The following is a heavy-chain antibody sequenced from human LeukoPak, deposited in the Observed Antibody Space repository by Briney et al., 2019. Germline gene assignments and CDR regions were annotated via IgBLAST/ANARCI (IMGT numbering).Heavy chain of an antibody. Sequence: GRSLRLSCAASGFTFSSYAMRWVRQAPGKGLEWVAVISYDGSNKYYADSVKGRFTISRDNSKNTLYLQMNSLRAEDTAVYYCAREGYSSSWYDYYNYGMDVWGQGTTVTVSS. J-gene: IGHJ6*02. CDR1: GFTFSSYA. CDR2: ISYDGSNK. CDR3: AREGYSSSWYDYYNYGMDV. D-gene: IGHD6-13*01. V-gene: IGHV3-30*04.